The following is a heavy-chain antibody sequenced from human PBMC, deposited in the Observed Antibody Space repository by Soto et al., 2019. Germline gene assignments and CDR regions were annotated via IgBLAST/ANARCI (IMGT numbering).Heavy chain of an antibody. CDR1: GYTFTGYY. CDR3: ARDWVGSFDH. Sequence: GASVKVSCKASGYTFTGYYMHWVRQAPGQGLEWMGWTNPNSGGTNYAQKFQGWVTMTRDPSISTAYIELSRLRSDDTAVYYCARDWVGSFDHWGQGTLVTVSS. J-gene: IGHJ4*02. V-gene: IGHV1-2*04. D-gene: IGHD1-26*01. CDR2: TNPNSGGT.